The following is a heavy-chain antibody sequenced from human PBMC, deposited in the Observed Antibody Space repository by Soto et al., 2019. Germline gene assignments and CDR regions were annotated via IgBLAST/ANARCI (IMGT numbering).Heavy chain of an antibody. J-gene: IGHJ5*02. CDR2: IYYSGST. CDR3: ARGPPAYCGGDCYFWWFNP. D-gene: IGHD2-21*02. V-gene: IGHV4-59*01. CDR1: GGSISSYY. Sequence: SETLSLTCTVSGGSISSYYWSWIRQPPGKGLEWIGYIYYSGSTNYNPSLKSRVTISVDTSKNQFSLKLSSVTAADTAVYYCARGPPAYCGGDCYFWWFNPWGQGPLVTVSS.